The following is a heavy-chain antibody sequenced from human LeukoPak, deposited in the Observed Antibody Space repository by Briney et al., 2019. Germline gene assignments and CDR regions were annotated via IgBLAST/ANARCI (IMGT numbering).Heavy chain of an antibody. CDR1: GYTFSSYW. Sequence: GGSLRLSCAASGYTFSSYWMSGVRQAPGKGLEWVANIKQDGSEKYYVDSVKGRFTISRDNAKNPLYLQMNSLRAEDTAVYYCARDNSNPRDYYYYGMDVWGQGTTVTVSS. D-gene: IGHD4-11*01. CDR3: ARDNSNPRDYYYYGMDV. J-gene: IGHJ6*02. V-gene: IGHV3-7*01. CDR2: IKQDGSEK.